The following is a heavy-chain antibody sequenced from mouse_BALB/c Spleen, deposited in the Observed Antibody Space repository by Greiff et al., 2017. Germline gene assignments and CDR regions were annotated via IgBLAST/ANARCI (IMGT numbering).Heavy chain of an antibody. D-gene: IGHD1-1*01. J-gene: IGHJ2*01. CDR3: ARGYYGSSPYFDY. CDR1: GFTFSSYA. Sequence: EVQRVESGGGLVKPGGSLKLSCAASGFTFSSYAMSWVRQSPEKRLEWVAEISSGGSYTYYPDTVTGRFTISRDNAKNTLYLEMSSLRSEDTAMYYCARGYYGSSPYFDYWGQGTTLTVSS. CDR2: ISSGGSYT. V-gene: IGHV5-9-4*01.